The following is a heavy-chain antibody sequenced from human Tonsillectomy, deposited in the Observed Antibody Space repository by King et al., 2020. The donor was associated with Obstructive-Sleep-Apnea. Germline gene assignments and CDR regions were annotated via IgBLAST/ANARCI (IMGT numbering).Heavy chain of an antibody. CDR3: ASRSLDYGNYFDY. V-gene: IGHV5-51*01. CDR2: ICPGDSDT. Sequence: QLVQSGAEVKKPGESLKISCKGSGYSFTSYWIGWVRQMPGKGLEWMGIICPGDSDTRYSPSFQGQVTIPADKSIRTAYLQWSSLKASDTAMYYCASRSLDYGNYFDYWGQGTLVTVSS. J-gene: IGHJ4*02. CDR1: GYSFTSYW. D-gene: IGHD4-17*01.